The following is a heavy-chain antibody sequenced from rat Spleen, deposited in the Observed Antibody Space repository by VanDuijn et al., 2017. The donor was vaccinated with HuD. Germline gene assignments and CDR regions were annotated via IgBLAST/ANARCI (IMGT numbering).Heavy chain of an antibody. Sequence: EVQLVESGGGLVQPGRSLKISCAASGLTYSNYVMAWVRQAPRKNLEWVASISYEGSNTYYGDSVKGRCTISRDNAKSTLYLQMDSLRSEDTATYYCARQGDYWGQGVMVTVSS. CDR2: ISYEGSNT. J-gene: IGHJ2*01. V-gene: IGHV5-22*01. CDR3: ARQGDY. CDR1: GLTYSNYV.